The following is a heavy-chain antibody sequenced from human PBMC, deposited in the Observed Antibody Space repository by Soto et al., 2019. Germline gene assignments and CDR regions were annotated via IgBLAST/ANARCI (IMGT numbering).Heavy chain of an antibody. CDR2: IYSGGST. V-gene: IGHV3-53*01. CDR3: AREAFTGDRAFDI. Sequence: GGSLRLSCAASGFTVSSNYMSWVRQAPGKGLEWVSDIYSGGSTYYADSVKGRFTISRDNSKNTLYLQMNSLRAEDTAVYYCAREAFTGDRAFDIWGQGTMVTVSS. CDR1: GFTVSSNY. J-gene: IGHJ3*02. D-gene: IGHD7-27*01.